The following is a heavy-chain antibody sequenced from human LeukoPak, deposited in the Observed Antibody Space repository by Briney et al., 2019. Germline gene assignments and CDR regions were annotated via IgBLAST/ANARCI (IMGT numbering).Heavy chain of an antibody. V-gene: IGHV3-72*01. J-gene: IGHJ4*02. Sequence: GGSLRLSCAVSGFTFSDHYMDWVRQAPGKGLEWVGRTRNKANSYTTVYAASVQGRFTVSRDDTKNSLYLQMNSLKTEDTAVYYCAKARGEQNGGSNYWGQGTQVIVSS. CDR3: AKARGEQNGGSNY. CDR1: GFTFSDHY. D-gene: IGHD2-15*01. CDR2: TRNKANSYTT.